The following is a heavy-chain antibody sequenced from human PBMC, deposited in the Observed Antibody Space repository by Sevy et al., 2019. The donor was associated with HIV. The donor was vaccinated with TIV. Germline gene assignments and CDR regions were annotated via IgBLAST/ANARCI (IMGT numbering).Heavy chain of an antibody. D-gene: IGHD3-3*01. J-gene: IGHJ6*02. CDR2: MSPNTGAT. V-gene: IGHV1-8*01. Sequence: ASVKVSCAAFGYTFTTYDINWVRQAPGQGLEWMGWMSPNTGATGFAQKFQGRVTLTSNKSITTAYMELSSLTYEDTAIYYCARGGNGDFWCYEYYYYGMDVWGQGTTVTVSS. CDR3: ARGGNGDFWCYEYYYYGMDV. CDR1: GYTFTTYD.